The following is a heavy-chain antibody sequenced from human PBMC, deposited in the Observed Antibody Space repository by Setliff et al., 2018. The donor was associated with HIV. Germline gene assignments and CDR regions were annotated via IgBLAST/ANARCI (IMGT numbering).Heavy chain of an antibody. CDR2: IYPGDSDT. CDR3: AKRRRAPGTGDLEAY. Sequence: ESLKISCKASGSNFNNYWIGWVRQMPGRGLEWMGVIYPGDSDTRYGPSFEGQVTISADRSITTAYLQWNSLKASDTAIYYCAKRRRAPGTGDLEAYWGQGTLVTVSS. J-gene: IGHJ4*02. CDR1: GSNFNNYW. D-gene: IGHD7-27*01. V-gene: IGHV5-51*01.